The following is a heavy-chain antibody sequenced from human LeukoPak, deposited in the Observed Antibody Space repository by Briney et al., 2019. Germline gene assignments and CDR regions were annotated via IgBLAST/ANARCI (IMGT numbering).Heavy chain of an antibody. J-gene: IGHJ4*02. CDR2: IYYSGST. CDR1: GGSISSSSYY. V-gene: IGHV4-61*01. D-gene: IGHD4-11*01. CDR3: ARGRYSNYVDY. Sequence: PSETLSLTCTVSGGSISSSSYYWSWIRQPPGKGLEWIGYIYYSGSTNYNPSLKSRVTISVDTSKNQFSLKLSSVTAADTAVYYCARGRYSNYVDYWGQGTLVTVSS.